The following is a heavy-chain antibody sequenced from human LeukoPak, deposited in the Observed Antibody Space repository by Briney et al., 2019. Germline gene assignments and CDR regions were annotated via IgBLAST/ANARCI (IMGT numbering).Heavy chain of an antibody. V-gene: IGHV4-59*12. J-gene: IGHJ2*01. CDR1: GGSISSSY. Sequence: SETLSLTCTVSGGSISSSYRSWIRQPPGRGLEWIGCIYYSGSTNYNPSLMSRVTISLDTSKNQFSLKLSSVTAADTAVYYCASTKINYDSSGYRYWYFDLWGRGTLVTVSS. CDR2: IYYSGST. CDR3: ASTKINYDSSGYRYWYFDL. D-gene: IGHD3-22*01.